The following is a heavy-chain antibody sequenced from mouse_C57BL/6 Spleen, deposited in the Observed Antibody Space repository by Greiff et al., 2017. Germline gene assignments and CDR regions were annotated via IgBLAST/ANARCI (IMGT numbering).Heavy chain of an antibody. CDR2: ISYSGST. D-gene: IGHD2-5*01. J-gene: IGHJ2*01. V-gene: IGHV3-8*01. Sequence: EVMLVESGPGLAKPSQSLSFTCSVTGYSIPSDYWNWIRKFPGNKLEYMGYISYSGSTHYTPPLKSQISITRDTSKNQYYLQLNSVTTEDTATYYCASRDYYSNGFDYWGQGTTLTVSS. CDR1: GYSIPSDY. CDR3: ASRDYYSNGFDY.